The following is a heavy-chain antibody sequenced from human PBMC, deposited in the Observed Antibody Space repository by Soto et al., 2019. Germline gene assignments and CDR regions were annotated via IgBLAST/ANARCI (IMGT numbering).Heavy chain of an antibody. CDR1: GFTFSSYS. CDR3: ATTVVESTNERDPFDY. J-gene: IGHJ4*02. Sequence: EVQLVESAGGLVQPGGSLRLSCEASGFTFSSYSMIWVRQAPGKGLEWVSYITNSGSKIYYADSVKGRFTISRDNAKRSLYLQMNSLRDEDTAVYYCATTVVESTNERDPFDYWGQGTLVTVSS. D-gene: IGHD1-26*01. V-gene: IGHV3-48*02. CDR2: ITNSGSKI.